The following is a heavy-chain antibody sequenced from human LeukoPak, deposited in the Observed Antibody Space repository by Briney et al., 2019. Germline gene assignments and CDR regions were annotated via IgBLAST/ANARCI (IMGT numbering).Heavy chain of an antibody. J-gene: IGHJ4*02. V-gene: IGHV3-23*01. CDR2: ISGSGGTT. CDR1: GLTFNTYA. CDR3: AKWSRTAVAGPLGYFDY. D-gene: IGHD6-19*01. Sequence: GGSLRLSCAASGLTFNTYAMSWVRQAPGKGLEWVSAISGSGGTTYSADSVKGRFTIPRDNSKNTLYVQMNSLRAEDTAVYYCAKWSRTAVAGPLGYFDYWGQGTLVIVSS.